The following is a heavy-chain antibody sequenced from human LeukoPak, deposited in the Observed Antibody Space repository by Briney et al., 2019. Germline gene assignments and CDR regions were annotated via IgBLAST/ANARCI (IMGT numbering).Heavy chain of an antibody. V-gene: IGHV5-51*01. CDR3: ARQGWGCSGGSCYVDY. Sequence: GESLKISCKGSGYSFTSYWIGWVRQMPGKGLEWMGIIYPGDSDTRYSPSFQGQVTISADKSISTAHLQWSSLKASDTAMYYCARQGWGCSGGSCYVDYWGQGTLVTVSS. CDR1: GYSFTSYW. CDR2: IYPGDSDT. D-gene: IGHD2-15*01. J-gene: IGHJ4*02.